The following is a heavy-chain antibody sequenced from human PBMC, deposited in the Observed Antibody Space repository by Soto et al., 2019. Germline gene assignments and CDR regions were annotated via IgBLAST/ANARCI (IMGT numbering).Heavy chain of an antibody. J-gene: IGHJ6*03. CDR1: GYTFTGYY. V-gene: IGHV1-2*04. CDR2: INPNSGGT. D-gene: IGHD2-2*01. CDR3: ARDCRVPAATRPGWYYYYYMDV. Sequence: EASVKVSCKASGYTFTGYYMHWVRQAPGQGLEWMGWINPNSGGTNYAQKFQGWVTMTRDTSISTAYMELSRLRSDDTAVYYCARDCRVPAATRPGWYYYYYMDVWGKGTTVTVSS.